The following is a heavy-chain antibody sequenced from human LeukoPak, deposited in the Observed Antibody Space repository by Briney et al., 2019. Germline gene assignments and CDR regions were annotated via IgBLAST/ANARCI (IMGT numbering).Heavy chain of an antibody. V-gene: IGHV3-23*01. CDR1: GFPFHNYW. J-gene: IGHJ5*02. CDR3: AKAFMTTVVTPHWFDP. CDR2: ISGSGGST. Sequence: GGSLRLSCATSGFPFHNYWMTWVRQAPGKGLEWVSAISGSGGSTYYADSVKGRFTISRDNSKNTLYLQMNSLRAEDTAVYYCAKAFMTTVVTPHWFDPWGQGTLVTVSS. D-gene: IGHD4-23*01.